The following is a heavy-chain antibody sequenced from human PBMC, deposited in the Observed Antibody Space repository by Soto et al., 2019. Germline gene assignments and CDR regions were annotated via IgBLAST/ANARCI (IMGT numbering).Heavy chain of an antibody. D-gene: IGHD3-22*01. CDR2: IFHSGST. J-gene: IGHJ4*02. Sequence: QLQLQESGSGLVKPSQTLSLTCAVSGGSISSGGYSWSWIRQPPGKGLEWIGYIFHSGSTNYNPSLKSRVIISVDRSKNQFSLKVNSVTAADTAMYYCARDNYDSSGSFAGCDYWGQGTLVTVSS. V-gene: IGHV4-30-2*01. CDR1: GGSISSGGYS. CDR3: ARDNYDSSGSFAGCDY.